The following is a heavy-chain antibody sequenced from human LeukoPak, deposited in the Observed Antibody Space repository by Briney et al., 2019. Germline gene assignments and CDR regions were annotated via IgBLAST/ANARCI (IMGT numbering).Heavy chain of an antibody. CDR1: GFTFSPYW. D-gene: IGHD2-2*02. CDR3: ARGTALQDY. V-gene: IGHV3-74*01. Sequence: GGSLRLSCAASGFTFSPYWMHWVRQVPGKGLVWVSDINSDGTITHYADSVKGRFTVSRDNAQDMLYLQMNSLRAEDTAVYYCARGTALQDYWGQGTPVTVSS. J-gene: IGHJ4*02. CDR2: INSDGTIT.